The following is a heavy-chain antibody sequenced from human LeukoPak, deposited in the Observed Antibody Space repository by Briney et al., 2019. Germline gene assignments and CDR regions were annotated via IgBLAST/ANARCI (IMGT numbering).Heavy chain of an antibody. Sequence: GGSLGLSCAASGFTFSSYAMSWVRQAPGKGLEWVSAISGSGGSTYYADSVKGRFTISRDNSKNTLYLQMNSLRAEDTAVYYCAKDYYYGSGSYFESHFDYWGQGTLVTVSS. CDR3: AKDYYYGSGSYFESHFDY. J-gene: IGHJ4*02. V-gene: IGHV3-23*01. CDR2: ISGSGGST. CDR1: GFTFSSYA. D-gene: IGHD3-10*01.